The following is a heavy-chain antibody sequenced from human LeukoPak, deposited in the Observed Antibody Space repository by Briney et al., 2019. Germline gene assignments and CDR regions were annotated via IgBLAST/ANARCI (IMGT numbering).Heavy chain of an antibody. Sequence: PSETLSLTCTVPGGSISSYYWSWIRQPAGKGLEWIGRFYSGGSADYNPSLKSRVTMSVDTSKNQFSLKLSSVTAADTAVYYCARVYSGYDLPGSLANYYFDYWGQGTLVTVSS. CDR1: GGSISSYY. V-gene: IGHV4-4*07. D-gene: IGHD5-12*01. J-gene: IGHJ4*02. CDR3: ARVYSGYDLPGSLANYYFDY. CDR2: FYSGGSA.